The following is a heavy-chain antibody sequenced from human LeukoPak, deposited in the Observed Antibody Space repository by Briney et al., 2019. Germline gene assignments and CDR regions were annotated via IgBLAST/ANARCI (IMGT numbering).Heavy chain of an antibody. CDR1: GGSISSYY. CDR3: ARGEGIAAASDY. V-gene: IGHV4-59*01. Sequence: SETLSLTCTVSGGSISSYYWSWIRQPPGKGLEWIGYIYYGGSTNYNPSLKSRVTISVDTSKNQFSLKLSSVTAADTAVYYCARGEGIAAASDYWGQGTLVTVSS. CDR2: IYYGGST. D-gene: IGHD6-13*01. J-gene: IGHJ4*02.